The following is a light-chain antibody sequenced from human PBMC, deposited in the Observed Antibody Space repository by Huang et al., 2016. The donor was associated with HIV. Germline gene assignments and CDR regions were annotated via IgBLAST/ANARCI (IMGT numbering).Light chain of an antibody. CDR2: IVS. Sequence: EVVMTQSPATLSVSPGERATLSCRASQSVSGNLAWYQQKPGQAPWHLIHIVSSRATGIPTRFGGSGSGTQFTLTISSLQSEDFAVYYCQQYKNWPPTFGQGTKVEI. CDR3: QQYKNWPPT. CDR1: QSVSGN. J-gene: IGKJ1*01. V-gene: IGKV3-15*01.